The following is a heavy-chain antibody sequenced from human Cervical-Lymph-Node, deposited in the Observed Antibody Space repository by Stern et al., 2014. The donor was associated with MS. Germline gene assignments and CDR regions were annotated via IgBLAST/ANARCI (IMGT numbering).Heavy chain of an antibody. J-gene: IGHJ4*02. CDR1: GFTFTSYA. D-gene: IGHD3-16*01. CDR3: AAAPLSFDY. CDR2: ICFGSGNT. Sequence: PLGESGPEVKKPGTSGKVSCKASGFTFTSYAVQWVRQARGQRLEWIGWICFGSGNTNYAQKFQERVTITRDMSTSTAYMELSSLRSEDTAVYYCAAAPLSFDYWGQGTLVTVSS. V-gene: IGHV1-58*01.